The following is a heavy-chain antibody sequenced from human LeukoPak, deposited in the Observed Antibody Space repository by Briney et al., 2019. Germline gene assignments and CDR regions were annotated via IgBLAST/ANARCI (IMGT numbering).Heavy chain of an antibody. CDR2: ISGRDSTT. J-gene: IGHJ5*02. CDR3: AKDSEDYYGSGSYPT. CDR1: GFTFSSYE. D-gene: IGHD3-10*01. V-gene: IGHV3-23*01. Sequence: GGSLRLSCAASGFTFSSYEMNWVRQAPGKGLEWVSGISGRDSTTYYADSVKGRFTISRENSKNTLYLQMNSLRAEDTAVYYCAKDSEDYYGSGSYPTWGQGTLVTVSS.